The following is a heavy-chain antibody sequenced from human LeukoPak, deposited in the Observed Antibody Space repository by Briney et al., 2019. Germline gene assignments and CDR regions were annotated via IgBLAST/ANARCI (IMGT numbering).Heavy chain of an antibody. CDR1: GFTFSSYS. V-gene: IGHV3-33*08. CDR3: ARARGSYCDY. CDR2: IWYDGSNK. D-gene: IGHD1-26*01. Sequence: GGSLRLSCAASGFTFSSYSMNWVRQAPGKGLEWVAVIWYDGSNKYYADSVKGRFTISRDNSKNTLYLQMNSLRAEDTAVYYCARARGSYCDYWGPGTLVNVSS. J-gene: IGHJ4*02.